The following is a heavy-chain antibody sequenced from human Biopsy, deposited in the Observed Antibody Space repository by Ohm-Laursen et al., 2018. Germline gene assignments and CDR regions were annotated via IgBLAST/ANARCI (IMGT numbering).Heavy chain of an antibody. V-gene: IGHV4-4*07. CDR1: GGSLSSYS. D-gene: IGHD1-14*01. CDR2: IYTSGIT. J-gene: IGHJ5*02. CDR3: ARDRDRRGWFDP. Sequence: GTLSLTCTVSGGSLSSYSWSWIRQPAGKGLEWIGQIYTSGITNFNPSLKSRVTMSVDTSKNKFSLRVSSVTAADTAVYYCARDRDRRGWFDPWGQGTLVTVSS.